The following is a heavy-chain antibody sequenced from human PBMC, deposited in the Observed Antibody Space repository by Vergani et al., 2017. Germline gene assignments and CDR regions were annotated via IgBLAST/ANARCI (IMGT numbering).Heavy chain of an antibody. V-gene: IGHV3-66*01. CDR1: GFTVSSNY. CDR3: ARSGYCAHGVCYMTYYYYMDV. J-gene: IGHJ6*03. D-gene: IGHD2-8*01. Sequence: EVQLVESGGGLVQPGGSLRLSCAASGFTVSSNYMSWVRQAPGKGLEWVSVIYSGGSTYYADSVKGRFIISRDNSKNTLYLQMNSLRAEDTAVYYCARSGYCAHGVCYMTYYYYMDVWGKGTAVTVSS. CDR2: IYSGGST.